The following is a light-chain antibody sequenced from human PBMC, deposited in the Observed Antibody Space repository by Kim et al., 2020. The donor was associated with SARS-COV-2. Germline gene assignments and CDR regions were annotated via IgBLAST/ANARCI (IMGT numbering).Light chain of an antibody. J-gene: IGLJ2*01. CDR1: SSNIGKNF. CDR3: ATWDDILDGQI. Sequence: QPVLTQPPSVSAAPGQRVTLSCSGSSSNIGKNFVYWYQQLPGTAPTLLIYRNSQRPSGVPDRFSASKTGTSGSLAISGLRSEDEAHYYCATWDDILDGQIFGGGTQLTVL. V-gene: IGLV1-47*01. CDR2: RNS.